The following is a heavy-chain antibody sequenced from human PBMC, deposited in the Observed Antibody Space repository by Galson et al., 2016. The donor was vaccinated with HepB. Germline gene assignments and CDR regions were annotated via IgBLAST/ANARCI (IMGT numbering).Heavy chain of an antibody. CDR2: INTVNGNT. Sequence: SVKVSCKASGHTFTPYGIHWMRKAPGQRLTWMGWINTVNGNTKYSQEFQGRVTITRDTSANTAYMELSSLRSEDTAAYYCARTYDVLTGNGDYYYYGMDVWGQGTTVTVSS. J-gene: IGHJ6*02. V-gene: IGHV1-3*03. D-gene: IGHD3-9*01. CDR1: GHTFTPYG. CDR3: ARTYDVLTGNGDYYYYGMDV.